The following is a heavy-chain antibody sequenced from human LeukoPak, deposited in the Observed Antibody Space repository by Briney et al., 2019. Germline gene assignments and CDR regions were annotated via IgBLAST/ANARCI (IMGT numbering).Heavy chain of an antibody. Sequence: ASVKVSCKASGYTFTSYDINWVRQATGQGLEWMGWINPNSGGTNYAQKFQGRVTMTRDTSISTAYMELSRLRSDDTAVYYCARGYYYDSSGDYWGQGTLVTVSS. CDR3: ARGYYYDSSGDY. CDR1: GYTFTSYD. CDR2: INPNSGGT. V-gene: IGHV1-2*02. J-gene: IGHJ4*02. D-gene: IGHD3-22*01.